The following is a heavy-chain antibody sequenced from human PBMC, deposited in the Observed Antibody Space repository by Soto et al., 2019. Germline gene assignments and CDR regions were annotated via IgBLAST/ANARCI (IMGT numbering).Heavy chain of an antibody. CDR1: GGSLYSSNW. J-gene: IGHJ5*02. CDR2: IHHSGST. CDR3: TRRGGGGYGVFTIEWLDP. D-gene: IGHD3-3*01. Sequence: PSETLSLTCDVSGGSLYSSNWWTWVRQTPGKGLEWIGEIHHSGSTNYNPSLKSRVTISADKSKNQFFLNLASVTAADTAMYYCTRRGGGGYGVFTIEWLDPWGQGTQGTAS. V-gene: IGHV4-4*02.